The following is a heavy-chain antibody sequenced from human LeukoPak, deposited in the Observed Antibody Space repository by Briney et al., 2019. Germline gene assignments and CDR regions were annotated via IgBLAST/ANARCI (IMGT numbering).Heavy chain of an antibody. V-gene: IGHV1-2*02. CDR2: INPNSGGT. J-gene: IGHJ4*02. D-gene: IGHD5-18*01. Sequence: ASVKVSCKTSGYTFTGYYIHWVRQAPGQGLEWMGWINPNSGGTNYAQNFQGRVTMTRDTSINTAYLELGRLRSDDTAVYYCARSPGLDTDVVNRPWGQGTLITVPS. CDR3: ARSPGLDTDVVNRP. CDR1: GYTFTGYY.